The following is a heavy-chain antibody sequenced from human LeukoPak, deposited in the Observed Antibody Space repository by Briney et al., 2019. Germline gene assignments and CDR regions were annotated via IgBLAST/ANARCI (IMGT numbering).Heavy chain of an antibody. CDR3: ARMEYYDILTGYSDPIDY. CDR1: GGTFSSYA. CDR2: ISAYNGNT. D-gene: IGHD3-9*01. V-gene: IGHV1-18*01. Sequence: ASVKVSCKASGGTFSSYAISWVRRAPGQGLEWMGWISAYNGNTNYAQKLQGRVTMTTDTSTSTAYMELRSLRSDDTAVYYCARMEYYDILTGYSDPIDYWGQGTLVTVSS. J-gene: IGHJ4*02.